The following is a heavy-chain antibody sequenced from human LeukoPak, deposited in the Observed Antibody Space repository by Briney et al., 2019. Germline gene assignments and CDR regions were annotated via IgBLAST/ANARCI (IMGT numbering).Heavy chain of an antibody. Sequence: GGSLRLSCAASGLSLSAYGVHWVRQAPGKGLEWVAVIWYDGTSKDYADSVKGRFTFTRDNSKNTLYLQMNSLTVEDTAVYYCARSQSSSLIDYWGQGTLVTVSS. J-gene: IGHJ4*02. D-gene: IGHD6-13*01. CDR3: ARSQSSSLIDY. CDR2: IWYDGTSK. V-gene: IGHV3-33*01. CDR1: GLSLSAYG.